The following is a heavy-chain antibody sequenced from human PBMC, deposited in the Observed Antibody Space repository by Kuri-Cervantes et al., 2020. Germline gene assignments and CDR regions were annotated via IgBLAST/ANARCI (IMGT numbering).Heavy chain of an antibody. J-gene: IGHJ4*02. CDR3: AKGPGGSSSGWYVGID. CDR1: GFSFSLFG. V-gene: IGHV3-30*02. CDR2: VWHDGSIK. D-gene: IGHD6-19*01. Sequence: GESLKISCAASGFSFSLFGMHWVRQAQGKGLEWVTFVWHDGSIKHYADSVKGRFTISRDNSQNTLYLQMNSLRAEDTAVYYCAKGPGGSSSGWYVGIDWGQGTLVTVSS.